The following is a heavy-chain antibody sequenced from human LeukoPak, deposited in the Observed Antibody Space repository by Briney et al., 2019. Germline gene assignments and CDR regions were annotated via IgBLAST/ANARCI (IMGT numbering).Heavy chain of an antibody. CDR2: IYYSGST. CDR1: GGSIISSSYN. CDR3: AREGGINAVDY. V-gene: IGHV4-30-4*08. D-gene: IGHD2-8*01. Sequence: PSETLSLTCAVSGGSIISSSYNWGWIRQPPGKGLEWIGYIYYSGSTYYNPSLKSRVTISVDTSKNQFSLKLSSVTAADTAVYYCAREGGINAVDYWGQGTLVTVSS. J-gene: IGHJ4*02.